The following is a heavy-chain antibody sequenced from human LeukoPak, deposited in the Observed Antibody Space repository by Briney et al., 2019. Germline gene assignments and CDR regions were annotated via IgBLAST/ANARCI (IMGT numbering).Heavy chain of an antibody. Sequence: GGSRRLSCAAPGLTFSSYGMHWVRQAPGKGLEWVASIRYDGSKKYYADSMTGRFTISRDNSKNTLYLEINSLRAEDTAVYYCAREAWDLTGRAPVIWGQGTLVTVSS. V-gene: IGHV3-30*02. CDR3: AREAWDLTGRAPVI. CDR1: GLTFSSYG. CDR2: IRYDGSKK. J-gene: IGHJ4*02. D-gene: IGHD1-14*01.